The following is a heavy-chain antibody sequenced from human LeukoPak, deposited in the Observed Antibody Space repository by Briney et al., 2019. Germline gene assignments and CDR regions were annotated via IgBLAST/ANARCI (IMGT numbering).Heavy chain of an antibody. D-gene: IGHD3-22*01. V-gene: IGHV4-39*01. J-gene: IGHJ6*03. Sequence: SETLSLTCTVSGGSISSSSYYWGWIRQPPGKGLEWIGSIYYSGSTYYNPSLKSRVTISVDTSKNQFSLKLSSVTAADTAVYYCARPRYYYDSSGYPRLSDYYYMDVWGKETTVTVSS. CDR1: GGSISSSSYY. CDR3: ARPRYYYDSSGYPRLSDYYYMDV. CDR2: IYYSGST.